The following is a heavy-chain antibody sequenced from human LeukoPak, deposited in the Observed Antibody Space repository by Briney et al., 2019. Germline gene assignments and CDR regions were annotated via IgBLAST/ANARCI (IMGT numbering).Heavy chain of an antibody. CDR1: GFTFSSYA. D-gene: IGHD3-10*01. CDR3: AKNSPPSLWFGELFVDY. Sequence: GGSLRLSCAASGFTFSSYAMSWVRQAPGKGLEWVSAISGSGGSTYYADSVKGRFTISRDNSKSTLYLQMNSLRAEDTAVYYCAKNSPPSLWFGELFVDYWGQGTLVTVSS. CDR2: ISGSGGST. J-gene: IGHJ4*02. V-gene: IGHV3-23*01.